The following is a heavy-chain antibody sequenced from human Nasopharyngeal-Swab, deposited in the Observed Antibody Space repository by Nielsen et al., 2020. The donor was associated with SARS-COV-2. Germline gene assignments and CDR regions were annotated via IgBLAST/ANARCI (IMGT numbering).Heavy chain of an antibody. CDR3: ARRVGYCSGGSCYFDY. Sequence: GSLRLSCRGSGYSFTSYWIGWVRQMPGKGLEWMGIIYPGDSDTRYSPSFQGQVTISADKSISTAYLQWSSLKASDTAMYYCARRVGYCSGGSCYFDYWGQGTLVTVSS. CDR1: GYSFTSYW. J-gene: IGHJ4*02. D-gene: IGHD2-15*01. V-gene: IGHV5-51*01. CDR2: IYPGDSDT.